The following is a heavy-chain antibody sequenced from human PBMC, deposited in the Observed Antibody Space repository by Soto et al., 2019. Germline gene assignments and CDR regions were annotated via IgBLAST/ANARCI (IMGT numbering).Heavy chain of an antibody. CDR1: GCSMSSYY. V-gene: IGHV4-59*01. CDR3: ARGADFWSGYFDY. J-gene: IGHJ4*02. Sequence: SETLSLTCTVSGCSMSSYYWSWIRQPPGKGLEWIGYIYYSGSTNYNPSLKSRVTISVDTSKNQFSLKLSSVTAADTAVYYCARGADFWSGYFDYWGQGTRVTVSS. D-gene: IGHD3-3*01. CDR2: IYYSGST.